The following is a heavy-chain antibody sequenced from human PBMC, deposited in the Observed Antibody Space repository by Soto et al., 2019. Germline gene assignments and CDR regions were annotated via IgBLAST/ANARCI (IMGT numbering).Heavy chain of an antibody. V-gene: IGHV3-30*18. D-gene: IGHD3-10*01. Sequence: GGSLRLSCAASGFTFSSYGMHWVRQAPGKGLEWVAVISYDGSNKYYADSVKGRFTISRDNSKNTLYLQMNSLRAEDTAVYYCAKDDGPHLLLWFGEPPSGADYWGQGTLVTVSS. J-gene: IGHJ4*02. CDR2: ISYDGSNK. CDR3: AKDDGPHLLLWFGEPPSGADY. CDR1: GFTFSSYG.